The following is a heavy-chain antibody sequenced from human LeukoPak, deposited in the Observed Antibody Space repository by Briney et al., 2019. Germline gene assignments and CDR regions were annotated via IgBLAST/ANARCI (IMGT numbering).Heavy chain of an antibody. CDR1: GGTFNSYA. J-gene: IGHJ6*02. CDR2: IIPILGIA. Sequence: VKVSCKASGGTFNSYAMSWVRQAPGQGLEWMGRIIPILGIANYAQKFQGRVTITADKSTSTAYMELSSLRSEDAAVYYCARVSDYGDPQDYGMDVWGQGTTVTVSS. V-gene: IGHV1-69*10. CDR3: ARVSDYGDPQDYGMDV. D-gene: IGHD4-17*01.